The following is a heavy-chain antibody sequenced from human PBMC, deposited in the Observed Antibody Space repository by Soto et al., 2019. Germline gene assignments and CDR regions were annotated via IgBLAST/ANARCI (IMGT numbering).Heavy chain of an antibody. CDR2: IWYDGSNK. V-gene: IGHV3-33*01. Sequence: SLRLSCAASGFTFSSYGMHWVRQAPGKGLEWVAVIWYDGSNKYYADSVKGRFTISRDNSKNTLYLQMNSLRAEDTAVYYCARSRVISTTIDYWGQGTLVTVSS. CDR3: ARSRVISTTIDY. CDR1: GFTFSSYG. J-gene: IGHJ4*02. D-gene: IGHD3-22*01.